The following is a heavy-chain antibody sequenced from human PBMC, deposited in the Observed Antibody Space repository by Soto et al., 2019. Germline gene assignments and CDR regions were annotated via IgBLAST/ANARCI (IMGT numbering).Heavy chain of an antibody. CDR3: APGPCPFGGCERVDY. V-gene: IGHV3-23*01. Sequence: EVQLLDSGGGWVQPGGSLRLSCAASGFKFSSNAMSWVRQAPGKGLEWVSGITGNGDTTYYVQSVKGRFTISRDNSKSTLHLQTNSLRAEDTAVYYCAPGPCPFGGCERVDYWGQGTLVTVSS. CDR1: GFKFSSNA. J-gene: IGHJ4*02. CDR2: ITGNGDTT. D-gene: IGHD1-26*01.